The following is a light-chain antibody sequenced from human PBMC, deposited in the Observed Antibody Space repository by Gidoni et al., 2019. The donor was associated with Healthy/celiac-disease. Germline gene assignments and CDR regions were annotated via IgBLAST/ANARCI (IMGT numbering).Light chain of an antibody. CDR3: QHRYT. CDR1: QSVLYSSNNKNY. J-gene: IGKJ2*01. CDR2: WAS. Sequence: DIVMPQSPDSLAVSLGERATINCKSSQSVLYSSNNKNYLAWYQQKPGQPPKLLIYWASTRESGVPDRFSGSGSGTDFTLTISSLQAEDVAVYYCQHRYTFGQGTKLEIK. V-gene: IGKV4-1*01.